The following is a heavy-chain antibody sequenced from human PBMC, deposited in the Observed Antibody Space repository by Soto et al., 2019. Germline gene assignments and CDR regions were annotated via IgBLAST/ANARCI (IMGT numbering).Heavy chain of an antibody. D-gene: IGHD3-3*01. Sequence: SETLSLTCTVSGGSISSYYWSWIRQPPGKGLEWIGYIYYSGSTNYNPSLKSRVTISLDTSKNQFSLKLSSVTAADTAGYYCVSQTGFRVIPTSWLDPWGQGTLVTVSS. J-gene: IGHJ5*02. CDR1: GGSISSYY. V-gene: IGHV4-59*08. CDR2: IYYSGST. CDR3: VSQTGFRVIPTSWLDP.